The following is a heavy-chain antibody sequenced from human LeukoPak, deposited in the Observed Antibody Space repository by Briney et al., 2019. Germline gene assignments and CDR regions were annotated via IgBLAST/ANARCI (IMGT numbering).Heavy chain of an antibody. J-gene: IGHJ4*02. CDR3: ARQGRQLVRTFFDY. CDR2: IYYSGST. CDR1: GGSISSSSYY. D-gene: IGHD6-6*01. Sequence: SETLSLTCTVSGGSISSSSYYWGWIRQPPGKGLERIGSIYYSGSTYYNPSLKSRVTISVDTSKNQFSLKLSSVTAADTAVYYCARQGRQLVRTFFDYWGQGTLVTVSS. V-gene: IGHV4-39*01.